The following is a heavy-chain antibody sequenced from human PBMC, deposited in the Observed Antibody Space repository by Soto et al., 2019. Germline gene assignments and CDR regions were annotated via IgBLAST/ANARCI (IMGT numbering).Heavy chain of an antibody. Sequence: SETLSLTCAVYGLTFSGYDWSWIRQPPGKGLEWIGYINHSGSTNYNPSLKSRVTISVDTFKNQFSLKLSALTAANTAVYYCASNEVGLDYWGQGTLVTVSS. CDR3: ASNEVGLDY. J-gene: IGHJ4*02. CDR2: INHSGST. CDR1: GLTFSGYD. D-gene: IGHD1-26*01. V-gene: IGHV4-34*01.